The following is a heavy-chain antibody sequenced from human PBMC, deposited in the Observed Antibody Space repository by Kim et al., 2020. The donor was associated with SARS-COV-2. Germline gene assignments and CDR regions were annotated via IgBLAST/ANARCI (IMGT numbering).Heavy chain of an antibody. CDR3: ARDGDLYCSSTSCSDSYYFDY. Sequence: ASVKVSCKASGYTFTSYGISWVRQAPGQGLEWMGWISAYNGNTNYAQKLQGRVTMTTDTSTSTAYMELRSLRSDDTAVYYCARDGDLYCSSTSCSDSYYFDYWGQGTLVTVSS. CDR1: GYTFTSYG. J-gene: IGHJ4*02. D-gene: IGHD2-2*01. V-gene: IGHV1-18*04. CDR2: ISAYNGNT.